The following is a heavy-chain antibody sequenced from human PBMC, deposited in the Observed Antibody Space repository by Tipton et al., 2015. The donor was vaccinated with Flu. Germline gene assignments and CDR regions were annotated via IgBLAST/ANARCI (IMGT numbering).Heavy chain of an antibody. J-gene: IGHJ5*02. CDR2: ISSDGSND. CDR3: AKDPTPFGDVLVGNWFDP. V-gene: IGHV3-30*18. D-gene: IGHD3-10*01. CDR1: GFTFNTYG. Sequence: SLRLSCAASGFTFNTYGMHWVRQAPGKGLDWVAGISSDGSNDYFEDSVKGRITISRDNSKNTLYLQMNSLRLDDTAVYYCAKDPTPFGDVLVGNWFDPWGQGNLVTVSS.